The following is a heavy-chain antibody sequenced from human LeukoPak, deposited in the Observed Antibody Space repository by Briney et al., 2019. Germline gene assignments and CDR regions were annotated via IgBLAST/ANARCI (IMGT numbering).Heavy chain of an antibody. J-gene: IGHJ4*02. V-gene: IGHV3-23*01. CDR1: GFTFSSYA. CDR2: ISGSGGST. D-gene: IGHD3-16*02. Sequence: GGSLRLSCAASGFTFSSYAMSLVRRAPGKGLEWVSAISGSGGSTYYADSVKGRFTISRDNSKNTLYLQMNSLRAEDTAVYYCAKVSSSSEADYWGQGTLVTVSS. CDR3: AKVSSSSEADY.